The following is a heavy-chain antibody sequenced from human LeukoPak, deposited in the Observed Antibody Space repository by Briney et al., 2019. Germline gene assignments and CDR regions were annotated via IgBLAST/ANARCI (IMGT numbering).Heavy chain of an antibody. CDR2: INTNTGNP. CDR1: GYTLTSYA. V-gene: IGHV7-4-1*02. Sequence: ASVKVSCKASGYTLTSYAMNWVRQAPGQGLEWMGWINTNTGNPTYAQGFTGRFVFSLDTSVSTAYLQISSLKAEDTAVYYCARDCYDFWSGYLETENWFDPWGQGTLVTVSS. D-gene: IGHD3-3*01. CDR3: ARDCYDFWSGYLETENWFDP. J-gene: IGHJ5*02.